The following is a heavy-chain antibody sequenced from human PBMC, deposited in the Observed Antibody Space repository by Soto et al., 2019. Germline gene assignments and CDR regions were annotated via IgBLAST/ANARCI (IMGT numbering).Heavy chain of an antibody. Sequence: ASVKVSCKASGYTFTGYYMHWVRQAPGQGLEWMGWINSNSGGTNYAQKFQGRVTMTRDRSISTAYMELSRLRSDDTAVYYCARXDYYDSIGYYQIRWFDPWGQGTLVTVSS. V-gene: IGHV1-2*02. J-gene: IGHJ5*02. CDR3: ARXDYYDSIGYYQIRWFDP. CDR1: GYTFTGYY. D-gene: IGHD3-22*01. CDR2: INSNSGGT.